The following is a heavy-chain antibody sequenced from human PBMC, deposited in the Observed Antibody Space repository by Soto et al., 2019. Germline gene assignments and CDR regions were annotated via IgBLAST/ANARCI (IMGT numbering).Heavy chain of an antibody. V-gene: IGHV4-59*08. J-gene: IGHJ5*02. CDR1: GGSISSYY. Sequence: SETLSLTCTVSGGSISSYYWRWSRQPPGKGLEWIGYIYYSGSTNYNPSLKSRVTISVDTSKNQFSLKLSSVTAADTAVYYCARQLLWFGEFLPNWFDPWGQGTLVTVS. D-gene: IGHD3-10*01. CDR2: IYYSGST. CDR3: ARQLLWFGEFLPNWFDP.